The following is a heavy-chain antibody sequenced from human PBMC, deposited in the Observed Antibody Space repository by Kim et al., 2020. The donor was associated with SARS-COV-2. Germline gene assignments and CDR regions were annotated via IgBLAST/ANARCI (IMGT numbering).Heavy chain of an antibody. Sequence: VKGRFTNSRDKYKNTLYLKMNSLRAEDTAVYYCAKDDTMVRGARGYFDYWGQGTLVTVSS. D-gene: IGHD3-10*01. V-gene: IGHV3-23*01. CDR3: AKDDTMVRGARGYFDY. J-gene: IGHJ4*02.